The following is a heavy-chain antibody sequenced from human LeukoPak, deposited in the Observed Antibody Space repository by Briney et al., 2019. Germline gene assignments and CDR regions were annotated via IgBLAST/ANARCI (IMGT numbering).Heavy chain of an antibody. D-gene: IGHD3-10*01. Sequence: GASLQISCKGSGSSFTSYWIGWVRQLPGKGLEWMGIIYPGDSDTRYSPSFQGQVTISADKSISTAYLQWSSLKASDTAMYYCARHDMVRGVIAIDYWGQGTLVTVSS. CDR2: IYPGDSDT. CDR1: GSSFTSYW. CDR3: ARHDMVRGVIAIDY. J-gene: IGHJ4*02. V-gene: IGHV5-51*01.